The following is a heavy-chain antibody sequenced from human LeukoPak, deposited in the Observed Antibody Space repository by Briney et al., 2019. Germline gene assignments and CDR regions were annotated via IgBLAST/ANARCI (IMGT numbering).Heavy chain of an antibody. J-gene: IGHJ4*02. V-gene: IGHV3-66*01. D-gene: IGHD6-13*01. CDR1: GFTVNNIY. CDR2: TYTDGTT. CDR3: ARGILAAGTFDC. Sequence: PGGSLRLSCAASGFTVNNIYMSWVRQAPGKGPEWVSVTYTDGTTYYADSVKGRSTISRDNGKNTLYLQMNTLRAEDTAVYYCARGILAAGTFDCWGQGTLVTVSS.